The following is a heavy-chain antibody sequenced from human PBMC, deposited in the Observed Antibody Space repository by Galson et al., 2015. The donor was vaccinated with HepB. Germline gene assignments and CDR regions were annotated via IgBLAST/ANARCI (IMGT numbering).Heavy chain of an antibody. CDR2: ISSSSSTI. Sequence: LRLSCAASGFTFNSYSMNWVRQAPGKGLEWVSYISSSSSTIYYADSVKGRFTISRDNAKNSLYLQMNSLRDEDTAVYYCAREASTLDAFDIWGQGTMVTVSS. CDR3: AREASTLDAFDI. V-gene: IGHV3-48*02. CDR1: GFTFNSYS. J-gene: IGHJ3*02.